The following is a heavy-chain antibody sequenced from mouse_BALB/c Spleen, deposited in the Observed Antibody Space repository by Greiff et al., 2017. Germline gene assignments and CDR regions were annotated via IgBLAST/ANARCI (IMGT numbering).Heavy chain of an antibody. Sequence: QVTLKESGPGILQPSQTLSLTCSFSGFSLSTSGMGVGWIRQPSGKGLEWLAHIWWDDDKRYNPALKSRLTISKDTSSNQVFLKIASVDTADTATYYCARKDYYGSSYNAMDYWGQGTSVTVSS. D-gene: IGHD1-1*01. CDR3: ARKDYYGSSYNAMDY. V-gene: IGHV8-8*01. J-gene: IGHJ4*01. CDR2: IWWDDDK. CDR1: GFSLSTSGMG.